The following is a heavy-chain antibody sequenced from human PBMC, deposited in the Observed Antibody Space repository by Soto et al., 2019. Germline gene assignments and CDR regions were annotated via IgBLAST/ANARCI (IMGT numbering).Heavy chain of an antibody. V-gene: IGHV3-23*01. J-gene: IGHJ4*02. Sequence: EVQLLESGGGLVQPGGSLRLSCAASGFTFSTYAMSWVRQAPGKGLEWVSTIGGSGSTYYTDSVKGRFTISRDNSKNTVYLQMNSLRAEDTAVYYCAKRASTTLNYFDYWGQGTLVTVSA. CDR2: IGGSGST. CDR1: GFTFSTYA. CDR3: AKRASTTLNYFDY. D-gene: IGHD3-10*01.